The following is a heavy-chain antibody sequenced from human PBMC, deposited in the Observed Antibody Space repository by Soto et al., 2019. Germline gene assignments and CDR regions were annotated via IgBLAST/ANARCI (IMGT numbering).Heavy chain of an antibody. CDR1: GLTFSSFD. CDR2: ISPDGGYM. J-gene: IGHJ4*02. Sequence: QVHLVESGGGVAQPGTSLRLSCAVSGLTFSSFDMHWVRQTPGKGLEWVAGISPDGGYMAQADSTKGRFTISRDNSKGILFLQVMDLTPEDAGVYYCMTGLHVAGGHAEFDSWGQGTLVTVSS. D-gene: IGHD5-12*01. V-gene: IGHV3-30*03. CDR3: MTGLHVAGGHAEFDS.